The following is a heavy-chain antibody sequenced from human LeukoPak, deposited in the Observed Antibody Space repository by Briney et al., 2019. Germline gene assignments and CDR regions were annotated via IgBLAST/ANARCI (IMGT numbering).Heavy chain of an antibody. CDR1: GGSFSGYY. J-gene: IGHJ4*02. CDR3: ARGFSTDYYDSRYFDY. D-gene: IGHD3-22*01. V-gene: IGHV4-34*01. CDR2: INHSGST. Sequence: PSETLSLTCAVYGGSFSGYYWSWIRQPPGKGLEWIGEINHSGSTNYNPSLKSRVTISVDTSKNQFSLKLSSVTAADTAVYYRARGFSTDYYDSRYFDYWGQGTLVTVSS.